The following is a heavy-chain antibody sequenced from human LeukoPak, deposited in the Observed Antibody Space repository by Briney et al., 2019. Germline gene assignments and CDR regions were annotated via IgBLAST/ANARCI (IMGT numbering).Heavy chain of an antibody. CDR3: AKVGPVLRYFDWLSAGDY. V-gene: IGHV3-23*01. D-gene: IGHD3-9*01. Sequence: GGSLRLSCAASGFTFSSYAMSWVRQAPGKGLEWVSGISGGGGSTYYADSVKGRFTISRDNSTITLYLQMNSLRVEDTAVYYCAKVGPVLRYFDWLSAGDYWGQGTLLTVSS. CDR2: ISGGGGST. CDR1: GFTFSSYA. J-gene: IGHJ4*02.